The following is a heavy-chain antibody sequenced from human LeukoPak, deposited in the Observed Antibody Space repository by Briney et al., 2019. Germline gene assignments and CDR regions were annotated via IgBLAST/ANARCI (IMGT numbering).Heavy chain of an antibody. V-gene: IGHV4-34*01. Sequence: SETLSLTCAVYGGSFSGYYWSWIRQPPGKGLEWIGEINHSGSTNYNPSLKSRVTISVDTSKNQFSLKLSSVTAADTAVYYCARGGTMYYYDSSGYSYYFDYWGQGTLVTVSS. CDR1: GGSFSGYY. CDR3: ARGGTMYYYDSSGYSYYFDY. J-gene: IGHJ4*02. D-gene: IGHD3-22*01. CDR2: INHSGST.